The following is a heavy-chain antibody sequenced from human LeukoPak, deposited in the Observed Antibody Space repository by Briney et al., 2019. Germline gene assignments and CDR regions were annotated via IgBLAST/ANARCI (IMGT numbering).Heavy chain of an antibody. CDR3: ARGRGIRYFDWLFNY. Sequence: VASVKVSCKASGYTFTSYDINWVRQATGQGLEWMGWMNPNSGNTGNAQKFQGRVTMTRNTSISTAYMELSSLRSEDTAVYYCARGRGIRYFDWLFNYWGQGTLVTVSS. D-gene: IGHD3-9*01. CDR2: MNPNSGNT. CDR1: GYTFTSYD. J-gene: IGHJ4*02. V-gene: IGHV1-8*01.